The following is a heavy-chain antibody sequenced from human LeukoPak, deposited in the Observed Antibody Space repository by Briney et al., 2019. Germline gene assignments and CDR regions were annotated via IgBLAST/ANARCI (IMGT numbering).Heavy chain of an antibody. CDR2: IKEDGSEK. Sequence: GGSLRLSCAASGFTFSSYWMSWVRQSPGKGLEWVANIKEDGSEKYHVDSVKGRFTISRDNSKNTLYLQMNSLRAEDTAVYYCARDLGYYGSGRSYGMDVWGQGTTVTVSS. CDR1: GFTFSSYW. J-gene: IGHJ6*02. CDR3: ARDLGYYGSGRSYGMDV. V-gene: IGHV3-7*01. D-gene: IGHD3-10*01.